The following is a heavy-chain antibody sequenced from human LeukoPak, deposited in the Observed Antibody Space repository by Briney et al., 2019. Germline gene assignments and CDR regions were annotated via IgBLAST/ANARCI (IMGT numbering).Heavy chain of an antibody. J-gene: IGHJ6*03. CDR2: INPSGGST. D-gene: IGHD6-19*01. Sequence: GASVKVSCKASGYTFTSYYMHWVRQAPGQGLEWMGIINPSGGSTSYAQKFQGRVTMTRDMSTSTVYMELSSLRSEDTAVYHCARGRYSSGWYGHYYYYMDVWGKGTTVTISS. V-gene: IGHV1-46*01. CDR1: GYTFTSYY. CDR3: ARGRYSSGWYGHYYYYMDV.